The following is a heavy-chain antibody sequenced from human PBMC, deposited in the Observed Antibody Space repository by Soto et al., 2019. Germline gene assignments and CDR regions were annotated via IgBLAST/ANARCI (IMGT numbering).Heavy chain of an antibody. CDR2: ISSSSSYT. V-gene: IGHV3-11*05. J-gene: IGHJ6*02. Sequence: QVQLVESGGGLVKPGGSLRLSCAASGFTFSDYYMSWMRQARGKGLEWVSCISSSSSYTKYADSVKGRFTISRDNHKNSLYLQMNSLRAEHTPVYYCARTTGTRGIYGIDVWAQGTTVTVSS. CDR3: ARTTGTRGIYGIDV. D-gene: IGHD1-1*01. CDR1: GFTFSDYY.